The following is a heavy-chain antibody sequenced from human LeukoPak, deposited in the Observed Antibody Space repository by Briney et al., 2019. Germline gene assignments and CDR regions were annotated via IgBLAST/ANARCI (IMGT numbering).Heavy chain of an antibody. J-gene: IGHJ5*02. Sequence: SETLSLTCAVYGGSFSGYYWSWIRQPPGKGLEWIGEINHSGSTNYNPSLKGRVTISVDTSKNQFSLKLSSVTAAVTAVYYCARGSYSSSWYNWFDPWGQGTLVTVSS. V-gene: IGHV4-34*01. CDR1: GGSFSGYY. CDR2: INHSGST. CDR3: ARGSYSSSWYNWFDP. D-gene: IGHD6-13*01.